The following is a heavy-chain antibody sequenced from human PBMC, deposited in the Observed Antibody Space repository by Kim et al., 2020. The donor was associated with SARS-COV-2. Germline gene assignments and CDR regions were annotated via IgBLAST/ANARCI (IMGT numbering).Heavy chain of an antibody. J-gene: IGHJ6*02. V-gene: IGHV3-43*01. Sequence: GGSLRLSCAASGFTFDDYTMHWVRQAPGKGLEWVSLISWDGGSTYYADSVKGRFTISRDNSKNSLYLQMNSLRTEDTALYYCAKGTTRRPSGWYDYYYYYGMDVWGQGTTVTVSS. D-gene: IGHD6-19*01. CDR1: GFTFDDYT. CDR2: ISWDGGST. CDR3: AKGTTRRPSGWYDYYYYYGMDV.